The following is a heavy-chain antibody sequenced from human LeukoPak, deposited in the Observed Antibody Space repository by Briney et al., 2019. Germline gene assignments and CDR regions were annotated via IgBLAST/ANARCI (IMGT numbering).Heavy chain of an antibody. CDR1: GFSFSTYG. CDR3: AKDLGREDSSGWYSGV. D-gene: IGHD6-19*01. V-gene: IGHV3-30*02. J-gene: IGHJ6*04. Sequence: PGGSLRLSCAASGFSFSTYGMHWVRQAPGKGLEWVAFIHYDGTNKNYADSVKGRFTISRDNSKNTLYLQMNSLRSEDTAVYYCAKDLGREDSSGWYSGVWGKGTTVTVSS. CDR2: IHYDGTNK.